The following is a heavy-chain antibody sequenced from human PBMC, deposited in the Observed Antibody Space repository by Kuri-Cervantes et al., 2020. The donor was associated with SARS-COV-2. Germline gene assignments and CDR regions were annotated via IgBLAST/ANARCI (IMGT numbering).Heavy chain of an antibody. CDR3: ARLKAGQFDY. CDR2: IYHSGST. J-gene: IGHJ4*02. V-gene: IGHV4-38-2*01. Sequence: ESLKISCAISGYSISSGYDWGWIRKPPGKGLEWIGSIYHSGSTYYNPSLKSRVTISVDTSKNQFSLKLSSVTAADTAVHYCARLKAGQFDYWGQGTLVTVSS. CDR1: GYSISSGYD.